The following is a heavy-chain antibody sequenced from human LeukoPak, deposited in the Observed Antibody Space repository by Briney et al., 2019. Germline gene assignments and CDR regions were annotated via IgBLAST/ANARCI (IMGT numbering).Heavy chain of an antibody. CDR2: IYYSGST. V-gene: IGHV4-59*12. CDR3: ARGRTLYCSGGSCYGASYYYYYGMAV. CDR1: GGSISSYY. J-gene: IGHJ6*02. Sequence: SETLSLTCTVSGGSISSYYWSWIRQPPGKGLEWIGYIYYSGSTNYNPSLKSRVTISVDTSKNQFSLKLSSVTAADTAVYYCARGRTLYCSGGSCYGASYYYYYGMAVWGQGTTVTVSS. D-gene: IGHD2-15*01.